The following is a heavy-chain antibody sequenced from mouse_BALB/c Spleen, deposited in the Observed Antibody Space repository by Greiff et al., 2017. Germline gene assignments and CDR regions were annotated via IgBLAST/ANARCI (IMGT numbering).Heavy chain of an antibody. J-gene: IGHJ4*01. CDR3: ARGGGNYVWDYAMDY. V-gene: IGHV1S29*02. Sequence: EVKLQESGPELVKPGASVKISCKASGYTFTDYNMHWVKQSHGKSLEWIGYIYPYNGGTGYNQKFKSKATLTVDNSSSTAYMELRSLTSEDSAVYYCARGGGNYVWDYAMDYWGQGTSVTVSS. CDR1: GYTFTDYN. CDR2: IYPYNGGT. D-gene: IGHD2-1*01.